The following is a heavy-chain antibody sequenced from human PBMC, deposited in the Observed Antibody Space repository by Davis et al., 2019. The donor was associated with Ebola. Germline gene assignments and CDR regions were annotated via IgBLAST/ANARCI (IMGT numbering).Heavy chain of an antibody. CDR3: ARDDYDGSGTY. J-gene: IGHJ4*02. Sequence: GESLKISCAASGFIFKNYAMQWVRQAPGKGLEWLSYIGTSGESKYYADSVKGRFIISRDKAETSVYLQMNSLRDEDTAVYYCARDDYDGSGTYWGQGITVTVS. V-gene: IGHV3-48*02. CDR1: GFIFKNYA. CDR2: IGTSGESK. D-gene: IGHD3-22*01.